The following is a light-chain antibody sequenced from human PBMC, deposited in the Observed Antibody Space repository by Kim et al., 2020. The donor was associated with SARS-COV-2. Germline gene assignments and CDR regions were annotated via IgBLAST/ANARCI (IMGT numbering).Light chain of an antibody. V-gene: IGLV2-14*03. CDR2: DVS. CDR1: TIDITDSAS. Sequence: QSALTQPASVSGSRGQSITISCAGATIDITDSASVSWYQQHPGRAPKLILFDVSTRPSGVSDRFSGSKSGNTASLTISGLQADDEADYYCNSFTSVSTYVFGTGTKVTVL. J-gene: IGLJ1*01. CDR3: NSFTSVSTYV.